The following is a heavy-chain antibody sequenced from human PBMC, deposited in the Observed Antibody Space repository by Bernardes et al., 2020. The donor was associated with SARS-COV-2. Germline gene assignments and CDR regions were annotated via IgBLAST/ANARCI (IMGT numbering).Heavy chain of an antibody. CDR2: IYYSGGT. CDR1: GGAISSDY. J-gene: IGHJ6*02. CDR3: ARAQSCGGDCYGYDYYGMDV. Sequence: SGTLSLTCSVSGGAISSDYWGWIRQSPGKGLEWIGYIYYSGGTNYNPSPKSRVTISVDRSKNQFSLKLNSVTAADTAVYYCARAQSCGGDCYGYDYYGMDVWGQGTTVTVSS. V-gene: IGHV4-59*01. D-gene: IGHD2-21*02.